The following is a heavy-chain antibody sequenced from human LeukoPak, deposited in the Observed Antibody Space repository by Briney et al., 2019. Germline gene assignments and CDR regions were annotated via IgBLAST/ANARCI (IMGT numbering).Heavy chain of an antibody. CDR1: GFTFSTYA. Sequence: GGSLRLSCAASGFTFSTYAMSWVRQAPGKGLEWVSSISSSSSYIYYADSVKGRFTISRDNAKNSLYLQMNSLRAEDTAVYYCARDFRGGSLYYYYYMDVWGKGTTVTVSS. CDR3: ARDFRGGSLYYYYYMDV. J-gene: IGHJ6*03. CDR2: ISSSSSYI. V-gene: IGHV3-21*01. D-gene: IGHD3-10*01.